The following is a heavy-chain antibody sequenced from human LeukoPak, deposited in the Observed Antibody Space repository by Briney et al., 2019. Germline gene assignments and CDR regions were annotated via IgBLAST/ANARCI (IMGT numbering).Heavy chain of an antibody. CDR3: ARGRYCSGDSCHNIYCYYMDV. Sequence: ASVKVSCKASGYTITSYGISWVRQAPGQGLEWMGWISGYNGNTNYAQNLQGRVTMTTDTSTSTAYMELRSLRSDDTAVYYCARGRYCSGDSCHNIYCYYMDVWGKGTTVTVSS. D-gene: IGHD2-15*01. V-gene: IGHV1-18*01. J-gene: IGHJ6*03. CDR2: ISGYNGNT. CDR1: GYTITSYG.